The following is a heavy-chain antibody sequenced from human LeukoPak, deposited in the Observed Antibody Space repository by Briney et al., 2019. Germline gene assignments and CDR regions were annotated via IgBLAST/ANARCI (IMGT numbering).Heavy chain of an antibody. Sequence: GGSLRLSCAASGFTFDDYAMHWVRQAPGKGLEWVSCISWNSGSIGYADSVKGRFTISRDNAKNSLYLQMNSLRAEDTAVYYCARDGTYGSGSYYNWVRSDYYFDYWGQGTLVTVSS. V-gene: IGHV3-9*01. CDR1: GFTFDDYA. CDR3: ARDGTYGSGSYYNWVRSDYYFDY. D-gene: IGHD3-10*01. CDR2: ISWNSGSI. J-gene: IGHJ4*02.